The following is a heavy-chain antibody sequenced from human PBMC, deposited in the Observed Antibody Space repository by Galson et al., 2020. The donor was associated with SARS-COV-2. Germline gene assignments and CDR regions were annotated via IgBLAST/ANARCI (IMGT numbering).Heavy chain of an antibody. CDR3: ARDRGRNQQIDSFDI. CDR1: GFTFSTYS. CDR2: ISSSSSSYI. V-gene: IGHV3-21*01. D-gene: IGHD3-10*01. Sequence: GESLKISCAASGFTFSTYSMNWVRQAPGKGLEWVSSISSSSSSYIYYADSVKGRFTISRDNAKNSLYLQMNSLRAEDTAVFYCARDRGRNQQIDSFDIWGQGTMVTVSS. J-gene: IGHJ3*02.